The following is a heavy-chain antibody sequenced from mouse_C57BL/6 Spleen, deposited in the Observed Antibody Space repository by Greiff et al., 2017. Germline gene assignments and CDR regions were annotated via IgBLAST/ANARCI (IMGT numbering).Heavy chain of an antibody. Sequence: QVQLQQSGAELVRPGTSVKLSCKASGYTFTSYWMHWVKQRPGQGLEWIGVIDPSDSYTNYNQKFKGKATLTVDTSSSTAYMQLSSLTSEDSAVYYCASGGYYFDYWGQGTTLTVSS. CDR3: ASGGYYFDY. J-gene: IGHJ2*01. CDR2: IDPSDSYT. CDR1: GYTFTSYW. V-gene: IGHV1-59*01.